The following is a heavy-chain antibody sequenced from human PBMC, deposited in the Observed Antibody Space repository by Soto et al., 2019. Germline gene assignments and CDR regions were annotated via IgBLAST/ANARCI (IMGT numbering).Heavy chain of an antibody. CDR2: INAYNGDT. V-gene: IGHV1-18*04. J-gene: IGHJ3*01. CDR1: GYTFTTYG. Sequence: QVQLVQSGAELKKPGASVNVSCKAPGYTFTTYGISWVRQAPGQGLEWMGWINAYNGDTRFAHKFHGRVTLTTDASRSTGYMELNNLRSDDTAVYYCARDLLAWGQGTMVTVSS. CDR3: ARDLLA.